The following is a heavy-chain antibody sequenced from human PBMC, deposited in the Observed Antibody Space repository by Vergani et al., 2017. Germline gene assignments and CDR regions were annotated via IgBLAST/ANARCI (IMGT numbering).Heavy chain of an antibody. CDR2: ISSSSSYI. Sequence: EVQLVESGGGLVKPGGSLRLSCAASGFTFSSYSMNWVRQAPGKGLEWVSSISSSSSYIYYADSVKGRFTISRDNSKNTLYLQMNSLRAEDTAVYYCANRPEGIYGDYVGYWGQGTLVTVSS. D-gene: IGHD4-17*01. V-gene: IGHV3-21*04. CDR3: ANRPEGIYGDYVGY. CDR1: GFTFSSYS. J-gene: IGHJ4*02.